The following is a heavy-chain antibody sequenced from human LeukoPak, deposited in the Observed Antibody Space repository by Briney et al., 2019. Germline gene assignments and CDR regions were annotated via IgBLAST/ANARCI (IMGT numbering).Heavy chain of an antibody. CDR3: ARVPTTYDYGVNIDY. CDR2: INHSGST. CDR1: GGSFSGYY. V-gene: IGHV4-34*01. D-gene: IGHD4-17*01. Sequence: SETLSITCAVYGGSFSGYYWSWIRQPPGKGLEWIGEINHSGSTNYNPSLKSRVTISVDTSKDQFSLKLSSVTAADTAVYYCARVPTTYDYGVNIDYWGQGTLVTVSS. J-gene: IGHJ4*02.